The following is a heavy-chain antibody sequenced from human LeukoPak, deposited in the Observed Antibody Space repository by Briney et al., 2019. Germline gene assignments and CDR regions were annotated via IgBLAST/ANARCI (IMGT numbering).Heavy chain of an antibody. V-gene: IGHV3-30-3*01. J-gene: IGHJ4*02. CDR1: GFTFSSYT. Sequence: GGSLRLSCAASGFTFSSYTMHWVRQAPGKGLEWVAVISYDRSNKYYADSVKGRFTISRDNSKNTLYLQMNSLRAEDTAVYYCAREGYSYGYDGTYYFDYWGQGTLVTVSS. CDR3: AREGYSYGYDGTYYFDY. D-gene: IGHD5-18*01. CDR2: ISYDRSNK.